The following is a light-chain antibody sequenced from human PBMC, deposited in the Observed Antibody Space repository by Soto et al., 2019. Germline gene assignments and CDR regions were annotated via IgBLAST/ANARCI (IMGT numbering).Light chain of an antibody. V-gene: IGKV3-20*01. J-gene: IGKJ1*01. CDR2: GAS. CDR1: YSVSEYY. CDR3: QQYGSSRT. Sequence: EIVLTQSPGTLSLSVGERATLSCRASYSVSEYYLAWYQQKPGQAPRLLVYGASSRATGIPDRFSGSGSGTDFTLTISRLEPEDFAVYYCQQYGSSRTFGQGTKVDIK.